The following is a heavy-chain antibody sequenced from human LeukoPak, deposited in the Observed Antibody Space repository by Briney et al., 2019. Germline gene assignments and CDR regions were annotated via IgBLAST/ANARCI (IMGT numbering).Heavy chain of an antibody. D-gene: IGHD6-6*01. J-gene: IGHJ4*02. CDR3: ARDDSSSVDY. Sequence: SETLSLTCTDSGGSISSYYWSWIRQPPGKGLEWIGYIYTSGSTNYNHSLKSRVTLSVDTSKNQFSLKLSSVTAADTAVYYCARDDSSSVDYWGQGTLVTVSS. CDR1: GGSISSYY. V-gene: IGHV4-4*09. CDR2: IYTSGST.